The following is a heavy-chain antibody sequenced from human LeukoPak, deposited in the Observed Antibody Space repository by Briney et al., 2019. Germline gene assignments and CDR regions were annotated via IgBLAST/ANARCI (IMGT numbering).Heavy chain of an antibody. CDR3: ARWGGAGGYYDSSGYSDY. V-gene: IGHV1-8*01. CDR1: GYTFTSYD. J-gene: IGHJ4*02. Sequence: ASVKVSCKASGYTFTSYDINWVRQATGQGLEWMGWMNPNSGNTGYAQKFQGRVTMTRNTSISTAYMELSSQRSEDPAVYYCARWGGAGGYYDSSGYSDYWAQGTLVTVSS. D-gene: IGHD3-22*01. CDR2: MNPNSGNT.